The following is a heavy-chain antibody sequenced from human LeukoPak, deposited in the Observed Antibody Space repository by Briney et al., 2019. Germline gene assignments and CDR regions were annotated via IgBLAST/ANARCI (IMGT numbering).Heavy chain of an antibody. CDR3: ARAGYCGDAGCRGGSAFDV. CDR2: ISAYNGDT. CDR1: GYIFSNYD. Sequence: ASVKVSCKSSGYIFSNYDIYWVRQAPGQGLECMGWISAYNGDTRYAQILQGRFTVTTDTSTSTAYMELRSLTYDDTAVYYCARAGYCGDAGCRGGSAFDVWGQGTMVTVSS. V-gene: IGHV1-18*01. D-gene: IGHD2-21*01. J-gene: IGHJ3*01.